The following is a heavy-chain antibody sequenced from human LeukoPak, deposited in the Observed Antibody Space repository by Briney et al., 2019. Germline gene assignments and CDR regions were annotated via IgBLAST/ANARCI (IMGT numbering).Heavy chain of an antibody. CDR2: VSGSGDGSAGIT. D-gene: IGHD6-13*01. CDR1: GFTFSTXX. V-gene: IGHV3-23*01. Sequence: AXSGFTFSTXXXXWVRXXPGKXXXXXXAVSGSGDGSAGITYYANSVKGRFTISRDNSKNTLYLQMNSLRAEDTAVYYCAKSWQQLGADYWGQGTLVTVSS. CDR3: AKSWQQLGADY. J-gene: IGHJ4*02.